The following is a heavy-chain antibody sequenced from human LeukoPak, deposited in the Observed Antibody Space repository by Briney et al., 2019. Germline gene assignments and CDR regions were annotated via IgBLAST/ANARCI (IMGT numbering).Heavy chain of an antibody. V-gene: IGHV3-21*01. CDR3: AREGSSYYDSSGISDVFDI. D-gene: IGHD3-22*01. CDR2: ISSSSSYI. Sequence: PSGSLRLACAAPGFTFSSYSMNWVRQAPGKGLKWVSSISSSSSYIYYADSVKGRFTIYRDNAKNSLYLQMNRLRAEDTAVYDCAREGSSYYDSSGISDVFDIWGEGRMV. J-gene: IGHJ3*02. CDR1: GFTFSSYS.